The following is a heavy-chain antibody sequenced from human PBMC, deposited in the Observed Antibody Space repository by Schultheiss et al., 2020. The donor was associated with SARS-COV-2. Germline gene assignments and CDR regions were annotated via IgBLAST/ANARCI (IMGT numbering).Heavy chain of an antibody. V-gene: IGHV3-9*01. CDR1: GFTFDDYA. J-gene: IGHJ4*02. CDR2: ISWNSGSI. D-gene: IGHD4-17*01. CDR3: TTDLLEDYGDYDVQDEGGYYFDY. Sequence: SLKISCAASGFTFDDYAMHWVRQAPGKGLEWVSGISWNSGSIGYADSVKGRFTISRHNSKNSLYLQMNSLKTEDTAVYYCTTDLLEDYGDYDVQDEGGYYFDYWGQGTLVTVSS.